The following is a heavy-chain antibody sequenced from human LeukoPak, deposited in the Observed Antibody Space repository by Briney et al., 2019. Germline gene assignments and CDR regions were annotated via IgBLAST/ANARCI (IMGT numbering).Heavy chain of an antibody. Sequence: ASVKVSCKASGYTFISYYIHWVRQAPGQGLRWVGSINPSGGSSTYAQKLRGRVTLTRDTSTSTVYMELSSLRSEDTAVYYCARVRRSGELLDAGRYNWLDPWGQGTLVTVSS. V-gene: IGHV1-46*01. CDR1: GYTFISYY. CDR2: INPSGGSS. D-gene: IGHD1-26*01. CDR3: ARVRRSGELLDAGRYNWLDP. J-gene: IGHJ5*02.